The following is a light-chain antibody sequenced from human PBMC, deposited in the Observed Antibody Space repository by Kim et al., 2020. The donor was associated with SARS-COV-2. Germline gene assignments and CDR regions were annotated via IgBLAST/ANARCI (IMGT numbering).Light chain of an antibody. CDR1: QDISHY. J-gene: IGKJ1*01. CDR2: AAS. CDR3: QSYNSAPWT. V-gene: IGKV1-27*01. Sequence: GERVTITCRASQDISHYLAWFQQKPGEAPKLLIYAASALHSEVPSRFSGSGSGTDFTLTISSLQPEDVATFYCQSYNSAPWTFGQGTKVDIK.